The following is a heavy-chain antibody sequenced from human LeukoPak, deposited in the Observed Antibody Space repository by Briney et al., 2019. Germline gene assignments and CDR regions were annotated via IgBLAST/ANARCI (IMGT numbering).Heavy chain of an antibody. Sequence: NRGESLKISCKGSGYSFTSYWIGWVRQMPGKGLEWMGIIYPGGSETRYDPSFQGQVTISADTSTSTAYLQWSSLRASDTAMYYCARASRDGYNQNFDHWGQGTQVTVSS. CDR1: GYSFTSYW. J-gene: IGHJ4*02. CDR3: ARASRDGYNQNFDH. D-gene: IGHD5-24*01. CDR2: IYPGGSET. V-gene: IGHV5-51*01.